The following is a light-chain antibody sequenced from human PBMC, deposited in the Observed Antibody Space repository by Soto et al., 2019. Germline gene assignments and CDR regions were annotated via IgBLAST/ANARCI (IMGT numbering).Light chain of an antibody. Sequence: DFVMTQSLDSLAVSLGERATINCKSSQSVLSTSNNKNYLAWFQQKPGQPPKLVIYWASVRASGVPDRFSGSGSGTDFTLTIRSLQAEDVAVYYCQQYHSDPITFGQGTRLEI. CDR3: QQYHSDPIT. CDR1: QSVLSTSNNKNY. CDR2: WAS. V-gene: IGKV4-1*01. J-gene: IGKJ5*01.